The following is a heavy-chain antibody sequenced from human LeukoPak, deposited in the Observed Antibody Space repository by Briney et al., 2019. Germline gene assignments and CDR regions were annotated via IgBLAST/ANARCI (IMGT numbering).Heavy chain of an antibody. D-gene: IGHD1-26*01. CDR2: IYSDGKT. J-gene: IGHJ3*02. CDR3: AREWELQDGFDI. CDR1: VFTVSSNY. Sequence: PGGSLRLSCAASVFTVSSNYMTWVRQAPGKGLEWVSVIYSDGKTYYADSVKGRFTISRDNSKNTLYLQMNSLRAEDTAVYYCAREWELQDGFDIWGQGTMVTVSS. V-gene: IGHV3-66*01.